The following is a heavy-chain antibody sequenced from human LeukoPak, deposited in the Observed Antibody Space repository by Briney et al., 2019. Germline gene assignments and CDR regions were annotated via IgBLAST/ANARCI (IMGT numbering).Heavy chain of an antibody. CDR1: GYTFTSYY. V-gene: IGHV1-46*01. CDR2: INPSGGST. CDR3: AALAVAGTGDYYYYGMDV. Sequence: ASVKVSCKASGYTFTSYYMHWVRQAPGQGLEWIGIINPSGGSTSYAQKFQGRVTMTRDTSTSTVNMELSSLRSEVTAVYYCAALAVAGTGDYYYYGMDVWGKGTTVTVSS. J-gene: IGHJ6*04. D-gene: IGHD6-19*01.